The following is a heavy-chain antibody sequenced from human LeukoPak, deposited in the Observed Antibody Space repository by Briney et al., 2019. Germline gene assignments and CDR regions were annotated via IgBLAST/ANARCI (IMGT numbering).Heavy chain of an antibody. Sequence: GASVKVSCKASGGTFSSYAISWVRQAPGQGLEWMGGIIPIFGTANYAQKFQGRVTVTADESTSTAYMELSSLRSEDTAVYYCARRGGYNYSFDYWGQGTLVTVSS. D-gene: IGHD5-24*01. V-gene: IGHV1-69*13. CDR1: GGTFSSYA. J-gene: IGHJ4*02. CDR3: ARRGGYNYSFDY. CDR2: IIPIFGTA.